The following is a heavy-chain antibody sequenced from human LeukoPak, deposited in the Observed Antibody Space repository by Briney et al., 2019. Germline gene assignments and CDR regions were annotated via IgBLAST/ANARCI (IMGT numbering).Heavy chain of an antibody. CDR1: GYTFSGHY. V-gene: IGHV1-18*04. CDR2: ISAYNGDT. CDR3: ARDRPDSYGPRPFDY. J-gene: IGHJ4*02. Sequence: ASVKVSCKASGYTFSGHYMHWVRQAPGQGLEWMGWISAYNGDTNYAQKLQGRVTMTTDTSTSTAYKELRSLRSDDTAVYYCARDRPDSYGPRPFDYWGQGTLVTVSS. D-gene: IGHD5-18*01.